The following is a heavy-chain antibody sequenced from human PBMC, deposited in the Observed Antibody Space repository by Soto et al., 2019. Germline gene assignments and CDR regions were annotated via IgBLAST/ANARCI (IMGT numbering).Heavy chain of an antibody. CDR2: ISGSGGST. CDR3: AKGSLGYCSSTSCSGDYYYGMDV. J-gene: IGHJ6*02. Sequence: GGSLRLSCAASGFTFSSYAMSWVRQAPGKGLEWVSAISGSGGSTYYADSVKGRFTISRDNSKNTLYLQMSSLRAEDTAVYYCAKGSLGYCSSTSCSGDYYYGMDVWGQGTTVTVSS. V-gene: IGHV3-23*01. CDR1: GFTFSSYA. D-gene: IGHD2-2*01.